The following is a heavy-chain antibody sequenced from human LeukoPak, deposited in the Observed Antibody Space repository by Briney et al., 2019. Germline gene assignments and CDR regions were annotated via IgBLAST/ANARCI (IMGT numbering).Heavy chain of an antibody. V-gene: IGHV4-34*01. CDR3: ARRIAAAGFGY. J-gene: IGHJ4*02. CDR1: GGSFSGYY. Sequence: PSETLSLTCAVYGGSFSGYYWSWIRQPPVKGLEWIGEINHSGSTNYNPSLKSRVTISVDTSKNQFSLKLSSVTAADTAVYYCARRIAAAGFGYWGQGTLVTVSS. D-gene: IGHD6-13*01. CDR2: INHSGST.